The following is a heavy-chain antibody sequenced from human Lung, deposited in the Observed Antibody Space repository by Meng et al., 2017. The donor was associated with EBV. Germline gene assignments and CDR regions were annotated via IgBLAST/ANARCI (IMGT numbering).Heavy chain of an antibody. Sequence: QVQLQHADPGRVKPSHTLPLPCVSSGDSVSSSSAAWPWIRQSPSRGLEWLGRTYYRSKWYNDYAVFVKSRITINPDTSKNQFSLQLNSVTPEDTAVYYCARGATSVFDLWGRGTLVTVSS. V-gene: IGHV6-1*01. CDR3: ARGATSVFDL. J-gene: IGHJ2*01. CDR2: TYYRSKWYN. CDR1: GDSVSSSSAA.